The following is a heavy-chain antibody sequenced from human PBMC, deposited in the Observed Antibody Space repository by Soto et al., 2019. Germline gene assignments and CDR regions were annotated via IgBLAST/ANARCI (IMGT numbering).Heavy chain of an antibody. J-gene: IGHJ5*02. CDR1: GGSISSSSYY. Sequence: SETLSLTCTVSGGSISSSSYYWGWIRQPPGKGLEWIGSIYYSGSTYYNPSLKSRATISVDTSKNQFSLKLSSVTAADTAVYYCAEEDYDFWSCSPPWFGPWGQGTLVTVPS. CDR3: AEEDYDFWSCSPPWFGP. V-gene: IGHV4-39*01. CDR2: IYYSGST. D-gene: IGHD3-3*01.